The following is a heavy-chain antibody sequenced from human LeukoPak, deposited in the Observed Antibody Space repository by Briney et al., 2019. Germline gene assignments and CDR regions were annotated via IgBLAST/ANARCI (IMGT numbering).Heavy chain of an antibody. Sequence: GGSLRPSCAASGFDLSSYAMHWVRQAPDKGLEYISAISITGRDTYYADSVKGRFTISRDTSKNTLYLQMGSLRVEDMAIYYCAREQYGSGRFSYYDHWGQGALVTVAS. V-gene: IGHV3-64*02. CDR1: GFDLSSYA. CDR3: AREQYGSGRFSYYDH. CDR2: ISITGRDT. D-gene: IGHD3-10*01. J-gene: IGHJ4*02.